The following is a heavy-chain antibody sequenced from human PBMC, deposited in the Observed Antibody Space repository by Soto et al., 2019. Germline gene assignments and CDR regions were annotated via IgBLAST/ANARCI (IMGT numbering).Heavy chain of an antibody. CDR1: GFTFSSYA. J-gene: IGHJ5*02. V-gene: IGHV3-23*01. D-gene: IGHD6-6*01. Sequence: GGSLRLSCAASGFTFSSYAMSWVRQAPGKGLEWVSAISGSGGSTYYADSVKGRVTISRDNSKNTLYRQMNSLRADDTVVYYCAKGARLAARNWFDPWGQGTLVTVSS. CDR3: AKGARLAARNWFDP. CDR2: ISGSGGST.